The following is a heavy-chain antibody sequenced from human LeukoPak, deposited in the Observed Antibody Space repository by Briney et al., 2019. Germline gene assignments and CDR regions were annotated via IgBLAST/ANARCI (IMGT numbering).Heavy chain of an antibody. CDR2: IYYSGST. D-gene: IGHD2-15*01. CDR1: GGSISSSSYY. V-gene: IGHV4-39*07. Sequence: PSETLSLTCTVSGGSISSSSYYWGWIRQPPGKGLEWIGSIYYSGSTYYNPSLESRVTISVDTSKNQFSLKLSSVTAADTAVYYCAREGSVAPWGQGTLVTVSS. CDR3: AREGSVAP. J-gene: IGHJ5*02.